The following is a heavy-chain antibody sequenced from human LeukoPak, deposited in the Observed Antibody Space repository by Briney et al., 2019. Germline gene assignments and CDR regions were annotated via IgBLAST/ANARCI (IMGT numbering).Heavy chain of an antibody. CDR3: TRAVHGDYGMDYCYGMDV. Sequence: SETLSLTCTVSGGSISSGDYYWSWIRQPPGKGLEWIGYIYYSGSTYYNPSLKSRVTISVDTSKNQFSLKLSSVTAADTAVYYCTRAVHGDYGMDYCYGMDVWGQGTTVTVSS. D-gene: IGHD4-17*01. CDR1: GGSISSGDYY. J-gene: IGHJ6*02. V-gene: IGHV4-30-4*01. CDR2: IYYSGST.